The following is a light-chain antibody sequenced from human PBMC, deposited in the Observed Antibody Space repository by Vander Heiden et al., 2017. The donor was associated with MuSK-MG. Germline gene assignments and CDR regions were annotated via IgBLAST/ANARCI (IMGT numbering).Light chain of an antibody. CDR1: SSDVGGYNY. CDR2: DVS. CDR3: SSYTSSSTLV. V-gene: IGLV2-14*01. Sequence: QSALTQPASVSRSPGQSITISCTGTSSDVGGYNYVSWYQQHPGKAHKLMIYDVSNRPSGVSNRFSGSKSGNTASLTISGLQAEDEADYYCSSYTSSSTLVFGGGTKLTVL. J-gene: IGLJ2*01.